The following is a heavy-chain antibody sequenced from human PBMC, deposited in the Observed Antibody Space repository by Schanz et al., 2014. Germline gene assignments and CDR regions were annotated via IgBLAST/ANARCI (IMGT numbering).Heavy chain of an antibody. Sequence: EQLVESGGGAVQPGRSLRLSCAASGFTFSTYWMHWVRQAPGKGLVWVSHINSDGTTTTYADSVKGRFTISRDNAENTLYLQMNSLRVEDTAVYYCAMGGYQLHHWGQGTLVTVSS. D-gene: IGHD1-7*01. CDR3: AMGGYQLHH. J-gene: IGHJ4*02. CDR1: GFTFSTYW. CDR2: INSDGTTT. V-gene: IGHV3-74*02.